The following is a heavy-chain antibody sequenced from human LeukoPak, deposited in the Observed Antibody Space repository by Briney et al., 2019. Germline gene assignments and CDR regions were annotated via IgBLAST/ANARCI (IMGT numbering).Heavy chain of an antibody. V-gene: IGHV1-69*05. CDR3: ARGYDSRWSFDP. D-gene: IGHD5-12*01. CDR2: IIPIFGTA. J-gene: IGHJ5*02. CDR1: GGTFSSYA. Sequence: EASVKVSCKASGGTFSSYAISWVRQAPGQGLEWMGGIIPIFGTANYAQKFQGRVTITTDESTSTAYMELSSLRSEDTAVYYCARGYDSRWSFDPWGQGTLVTVSS.